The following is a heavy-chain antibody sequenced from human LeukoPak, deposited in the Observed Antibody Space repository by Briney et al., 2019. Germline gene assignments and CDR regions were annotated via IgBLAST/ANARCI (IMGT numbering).Heavy chain of an antibody. D-gene: IGHD3-10*01. CDR2: IHPEVNEK. Sequence: PGGSLRLSCAASGVTFRNFWMSWVRQAPGRWLEWVANIHPEVNEKYHVGSVKGRLTISRDTAKSSLFLQMNGLSAEDTAVYYCARGAAFSGDHWRQGPLVTVSS. CDR1: GVTFRNFW. J-gene: IGHJ1*01. V-gene: IGHV3-7*04. CDR3: ARGAAFSGDH.